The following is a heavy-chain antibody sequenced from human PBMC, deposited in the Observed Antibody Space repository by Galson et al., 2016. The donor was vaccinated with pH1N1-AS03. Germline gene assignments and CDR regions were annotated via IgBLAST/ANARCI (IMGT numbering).Heavy chain of an antibody. CDR3: ARHDYGDYVGWFDP. V-gene: IGHV4-59*11. CDR1: GGSISSHY. Sequence: LSLTCTVSGGSISSHYWNWIRQPPGKGLEWIGYINYSGSTNYNPSLKSRVTISVDTSTNQFSLKLSSVTAADTAVYYCARHDYGDYVGWFDPWGQGTLVTVSS. J-gene: IGHJ5*02. D-gene: IGHD4-17*01. CDR2: INYSGST.